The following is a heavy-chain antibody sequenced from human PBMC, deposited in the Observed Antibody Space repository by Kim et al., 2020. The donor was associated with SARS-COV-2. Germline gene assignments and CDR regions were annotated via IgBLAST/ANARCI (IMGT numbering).Heavy chain of an antibody. CDR3: ARWLLLVGDAFDI. Sequence: YPGSVKGQFTITKENANNSLYLQMTGLRAGDTAVYYCARWLLLVGDAFDIWGQGTMVTVSS. J-gene: IGHJ3*02. V-gene: IGHV3-13*03. D-gene: IGHD2-21*02.